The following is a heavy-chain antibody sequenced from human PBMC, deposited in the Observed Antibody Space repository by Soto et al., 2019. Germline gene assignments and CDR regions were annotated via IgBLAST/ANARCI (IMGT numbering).Heavy chain of an antibody. J-gene: IGHJ4*02. Sequence: GGSLRLSCAASGFTFSSYAMTWVRQAPGKGLEWVSTISGSGGSTYYADSVKGRFTNSRDNYKKTLYLQMNSLRAEDTAVYYCAKEVATDFDCWGQGTLVTVSS. D-gene: IGHD5-12*01. CDR3: AKEVATDFDC. V-gene: IGHV3-23*01. CDR1: GFTFSSYA. CDR2: ISGSGGST.